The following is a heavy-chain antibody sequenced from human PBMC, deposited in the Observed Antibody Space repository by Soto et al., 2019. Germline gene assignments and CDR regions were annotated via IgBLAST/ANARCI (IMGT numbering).Heavy chain of an antibody. J-gene: IGHJ4*02. V-gene: IGHV1-8*01. CDR1: GYTFGNFE. CDR2: INPNSENK. CDR3: AKDAAYYFDY. Sequence: ASVKVSCKVSGYTFGNFEINWVRQATGHGLEWIGWINPNSENKGVAQQFRGRVSMTTNTSVNTAYMELSGLSSEDTALYYCAKDAAYYFDYWGQGTLVTVSS. D-gene: IGHD6-25*01.